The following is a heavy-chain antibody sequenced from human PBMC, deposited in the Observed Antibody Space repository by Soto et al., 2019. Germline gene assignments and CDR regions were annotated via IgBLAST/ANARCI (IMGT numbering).Heavy chain of an antibody. D-gene: IGHD2-21*01. V-gene: IGHV3-23*01. CDR1: GITFSNYA. CDR2: ISGSGGST. Sequence: EVQLLESGGGLVQPGGSLRLSCAASGITFSNYALSWVRQAPGKGLEWVSAISGSGGSTFYADSVKGRFTISRDNSKNTLYLQMNSLRAEDTAVYYCAKGVVVASGRLEYWGQGTLVTVSS. J-gene: IGHJ4*02. CDR3: AKGVVVASGRLEY.